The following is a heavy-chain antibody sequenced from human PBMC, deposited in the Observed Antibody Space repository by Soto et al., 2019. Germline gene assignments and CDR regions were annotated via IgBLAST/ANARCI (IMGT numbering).Heavy chain of an antibody. J-gene: IGHJ6*02. V-gene: IGHV3-21*01. CDR2: ISSGSGFI. CDR1: GFTFSSSS. D-gene: IGHD2-15*01. CDR3: ASFRAATGYNNGMDV. Sequence: GGSLRLSCAASGFTFSSSSMNWVRQAPGKGLEWVSSISSGSGFIYYADSVKGRFTISRDNAKNSLYLQMNSLRAADTALYYCASFRAATGYNNGMDVWGQGTMVTV.